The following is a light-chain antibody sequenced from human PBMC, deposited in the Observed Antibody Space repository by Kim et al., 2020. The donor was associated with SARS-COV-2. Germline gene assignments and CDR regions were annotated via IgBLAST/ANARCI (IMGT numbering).Light chain of an antibody. Sequence: VSPGQTASITCSGAKLGDKYACWYQQKPGQSPVLVIYQDSKRPSGIPERFSGSNSGNTATLTISGTQAMDEADYYCQAWDSSTVVFGGGTKVTVL. V-gene: IGLV3-1*01. CDR2: QDS. CDR3: QAWDSSTVV. J-gene: IGLJ2*01. CDR1: KLGDKY.